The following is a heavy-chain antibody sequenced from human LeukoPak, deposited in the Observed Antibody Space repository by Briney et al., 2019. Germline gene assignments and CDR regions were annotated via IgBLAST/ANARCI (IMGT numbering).Heavy chain of an antibody. D-gene: IGHD3-3*01. CDR1: GFTFSSYS. J-gene: IGHJ4*02. CDR2: ISSSSSYI. V-gene: IGHV3-21*04. CDR3: VRHDFWSGFKGGDY. Sequence: GGSLRLSCAASGFTFSSYSMNWVRQAPGKGLEWVSSISSSSSYIYYADSVKGRFTISRDNVKNSLYLQMNSLRAEDTAFYYCVRHDFWSGFKGGDYWGQGTLVTVSS.